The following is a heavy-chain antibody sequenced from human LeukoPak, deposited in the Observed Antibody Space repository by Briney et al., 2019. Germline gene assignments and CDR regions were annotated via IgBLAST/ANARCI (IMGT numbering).Heavy chain of an antibody. Sequence: GGSLRLSCTASEFTVSRNYMLWVRQAPGNGLEWVALIFSNGDTHYADSVKGRFTISRETSKNTVPLQMNSLRVEDTAMYSCTRDQLNYWGQGTLVTVSS. CDR3: TRDQLNY. CDR1: EFTVSRNY. V-gene: IGHV3-53*01. J-gene: IGHJ4*02. D-gene: IGHD2-2*01. CDR2: IFSNGDT.